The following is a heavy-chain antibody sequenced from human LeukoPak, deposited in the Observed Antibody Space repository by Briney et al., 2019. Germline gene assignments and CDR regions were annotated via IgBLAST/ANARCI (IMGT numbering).Heavy chain of an antibody. J-gene: IGHJ4*02. V-gene: IGHV4-59*12. CDR3: AREWGEVTCVGCGLADY. D-gene: IGHD2-21*01. CDR2: IYYSGST. CDR1: GGSISSYY. Sequence: SETLSLTCTVSGGSISSYYWSWIRQPPGKGLEWIGYIYYSGSTNYNPSLKSRVTISVDTSKNQFSLKLSSVTAADTAVYYCAREWGEVTCVGCGLADYWGQGTLVTVSS.